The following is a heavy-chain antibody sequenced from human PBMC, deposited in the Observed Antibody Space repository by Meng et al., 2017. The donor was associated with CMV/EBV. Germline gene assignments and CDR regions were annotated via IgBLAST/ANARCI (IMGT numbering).Heavy chain of an antibody. V-gene: IGHV4-61*01. CDR2: IYYSGST. Sequence: SETLSLTCTVSGGSVSSGSYYWSWIRQPPGKGLEWIGYIYYSGSTNYNPSLKSRVTISVDTSKNQFSLKLSSVTAADTAVYYCARSRYCSSTSCYRGNYYYYGMDVWGQGTTVTVSS. CDR3: ARSRYCSSTSCYRGNYYYYGMDV. D-gene: IGHD2-2*02. CDR1: GGSVSSGSYY. J-gene: IGHJ6*02.